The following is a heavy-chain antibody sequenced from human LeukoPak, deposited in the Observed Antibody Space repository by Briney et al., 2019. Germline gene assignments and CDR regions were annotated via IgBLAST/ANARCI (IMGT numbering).Heavy chain of an antibody. CDR1: GYTFTSYD. D-gene: IGHD2-2*01. J-gene: IGHJ6*02. V-gene: IGHV1-8*01. CDR3: ARFCGSTSWHSGYYYGIDV. CDR2: MNPNSGNT. Sequence: GASVKVSCKASGYTFTSYDINWVRQATGQGLEWMGWMNPNSGNTGYAQKFQGRVTMTRNTSISTAYMELSSLRSEDTAVYYCARFCGSTSWHSGYYYGIDVWGQGTTVTVSS.